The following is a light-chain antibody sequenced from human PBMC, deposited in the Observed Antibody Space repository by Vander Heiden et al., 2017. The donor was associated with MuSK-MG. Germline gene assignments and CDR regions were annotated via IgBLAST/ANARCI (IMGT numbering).Light chain of an antibody. CDR3: QSYDSSLSGPV. Sequence: QSVLTQPPSVSGAPGQRVTISCTGTSSNIGAGYDVHWYQQFPGAAPKRLIYGNNNRPSGVPERGSGSKSGASASLAITGLQAEDEADYYCQSYDSSLSGPVFGGGTKLTVL. CDR1: SSNIGAGYD. V-gene: IGLV1-40*01. CDR2: GNN. J-gene: IGLJ2*01.